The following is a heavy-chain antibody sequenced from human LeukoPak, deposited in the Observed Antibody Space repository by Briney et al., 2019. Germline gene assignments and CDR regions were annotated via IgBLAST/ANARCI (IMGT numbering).Heavy chain of an antibody. CDR2: ISSSSSYI. D-gene: IGHD1-1*01. Sequence: GGSLRLSCAASGFTFSTYSMNWVRQAPGKGLEWVSSISSSSSYIYYADSVKGRFTISRDNAKNSLYLQMNSLRAEDTALYYCARLRTTGTFDYWGQGTLVTVSS. CDR1: GFTFSTYS. V-gene: IGHV3-21*01. J-gene: IGHJ4*02. CDR3: ARLRTTGTFDY.